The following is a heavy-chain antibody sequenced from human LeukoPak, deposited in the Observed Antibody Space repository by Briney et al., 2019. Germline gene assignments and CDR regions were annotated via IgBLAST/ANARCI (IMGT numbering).Heavy chain of an antibody. CDR2: INPNSGGT. CDR1: GYTFTGYY. V-gene: IGHV1-2*02. Sequence: VASVKVSCKASGYTFTGYYMHWVRQAPGQGREWMGWINPNSGGTNYAQKFQGRVTMTRDTSISTAYMELSRLRSDDTAVYYCARDPDGYNTSPHDYWGQGTLVTVSS. CDR3: ARDPDGYNTSPHDY. D-gene: IGHD5-24*01. J-gene: IGHJ4*02.